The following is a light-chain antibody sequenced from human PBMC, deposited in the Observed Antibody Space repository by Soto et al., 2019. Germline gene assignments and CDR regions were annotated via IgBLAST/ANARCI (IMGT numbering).Light chain of an antibody. Sequence: IEMTQSPSTLCGSVGYRVTSTCRASQTISSWLAWYHQKPGKAPKLLIYKASTLKSGVPSRFSGSGSGTEFTLTISSLQSEDFAVYYCQQYNNWPRTFGQGTKV. CDR2: KAS. CDR3: QQYNNWPRT. J-gene: IGKJ1*01. CDR1: QTISSW. V-gene: IGKV1-5*03.